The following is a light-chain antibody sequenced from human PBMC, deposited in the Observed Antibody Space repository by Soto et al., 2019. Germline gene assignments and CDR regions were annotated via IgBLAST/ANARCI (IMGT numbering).Light chain of an antibody. Sequence: DIQMTQSPSTLSASVGDRVTITCRASQSISSWLAWYQQKPGKAPKLLIYDASSLESGVPSRFSGSGSGTELTLTISSLQPDDFATYYCQQYNSSSFTFGGGTKVEIK. J-gene: IGKJ4*01. V-gene: IGKV1-5*01. CDR2: DAS. CDR3: QQYNSSSFT. CDR1: QSISSW.